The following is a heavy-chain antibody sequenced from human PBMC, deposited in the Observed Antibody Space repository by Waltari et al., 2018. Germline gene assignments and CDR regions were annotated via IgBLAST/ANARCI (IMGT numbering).Heavy chain of an antibody. CDR2: ISSSRSYI. V-gene: IGHV3-21*01. Sequence: EVQLVESGGGLVKPGGSLRLSCAASGFTFSSYSMNWVRQAPGKGLEWVSSISSSRSYIYYADSVKGRFTISRDNAKNSLYLQMNSLRAEDTAVYYCARANQVEMATILYYYYYMDVWGKGTTVTVSS. D-gene: IGHD5-12*01. CDR3: ARANQVEMATILYYYYYMDV. CDR1: GFTFSSYS. J-gene: IGHJ6*03.